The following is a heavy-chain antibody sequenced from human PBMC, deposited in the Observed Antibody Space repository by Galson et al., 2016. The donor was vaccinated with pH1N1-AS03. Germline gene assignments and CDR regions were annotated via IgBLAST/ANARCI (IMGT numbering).Heavy chain of an antibody. CDR2: INTDSGVT. CDR1: GYIFTGFY. Sequence: SCKASGYIFTGFYVHWVRQAPGQGLEWMGWINTDSGVTNYAQKFEAWVTMTRDTSVSTAYMELYGLKSADTAVYYCARDPRGPCTSATCPTTYYFGMDVWGQGTTVIVSS. CDR3: ARDPRGPCTSATCPTTYYFGMDV. V-gene: IGHV1-2*04. J-gene: IGHJ6*02. D-gene: IGHD2-2*01.